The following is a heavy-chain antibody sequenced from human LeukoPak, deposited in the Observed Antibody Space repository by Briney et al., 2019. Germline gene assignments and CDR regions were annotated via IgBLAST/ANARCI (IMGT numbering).Heavy chain of an antibody. CDR3: ARGIDITGTTGAFDI. J-gene: IGHJ3*02. Sequence: PETLSLTCTVSGGSISSYYWSWIRQPPGKGLEWIGYIYYSGSTNYNPSLKSRVTISVDTSKNQFSLKLSSVTAADTAVYYCARGIDITGTTGAFDIWGQGTVVTVSS. CDR1: GGSISSYY. V-gene: IGHV4-59*01. D-gene: IGHD1-7*01. CDR2: IYYSGST.